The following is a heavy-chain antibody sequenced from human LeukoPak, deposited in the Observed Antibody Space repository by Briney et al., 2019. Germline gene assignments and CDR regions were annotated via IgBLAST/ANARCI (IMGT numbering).Heavy chain of an antibody. CDR2: INHSGST. J-gene: IGHJ4*02. D-gene: IGHD2-2*01. CDR3: ARGDGYCSSTSCYGDLFDY. V-gene: IGHV4-34*01. CDR1: GGSFSGYY. Sequence: PSETLSLTCAVYGGSFSGYYWSWIRQPPGKGLEWIGGINHSGSTNYNPSLKSRVTISVDTSKNQFSLKLSSVTAADTAVYYCARGDGYCSSTSCYGDLFDYWGQGTLVTVSS.